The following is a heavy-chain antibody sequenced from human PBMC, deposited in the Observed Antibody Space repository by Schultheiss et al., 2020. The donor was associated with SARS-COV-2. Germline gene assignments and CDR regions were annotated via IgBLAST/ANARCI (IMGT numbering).Heavy chain of an antibody. D-gene: IGHD1-1*01. CDR3: ARRRDWNDVFDY. V-gene: IGHV4-59*08. J-gene: IGHJ4*02. CDR2: ISHSGYI. CDR1: GGSSSDYY. Sequence: SQTLSLTCPVSGGSSSDYYWSWIRQPPGKGLEWIGYISHSGYINYNPSLMSRVTISANTSKNQFSLKLTSVTAADTAVYYCARRRDWNDVFDYWGQGTLVTVSS.